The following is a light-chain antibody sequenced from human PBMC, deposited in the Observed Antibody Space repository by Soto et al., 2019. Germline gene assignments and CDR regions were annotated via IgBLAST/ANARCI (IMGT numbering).Light chain of an antibody. V-gene: IGKV3D-15*01. CDR3: QQYHNWPPIT. CDR2: GAS. CDR1: QFVSSN. J-gene: IGKJ5*01. Sequence: IGMTQSPVTLSTSPWGRGTVSCRASQFVSSNLAWYQQKPGQAPRLLIYGASTRATGIPARFSGSGSGTEFTLTISNLQSEDFAVYFCQQYHNWPPITFGQGTRLEIK.